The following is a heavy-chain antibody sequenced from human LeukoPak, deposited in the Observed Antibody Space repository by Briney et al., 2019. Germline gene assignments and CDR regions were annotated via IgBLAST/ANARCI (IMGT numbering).Heavy chain of an antibody. CDR1: GFTFSNYS. J-gene: IGHJ4*02. Sequence: AGGSLRLSCAASGFTFSNYSMNWVRQAPGKGLEWVANIKQDGSERYYADSVKGRFTISRDNAKNSLYLQMNSLRAEDTAVYYCAREAIWGQGTLVTVSS. CDR2: IKQDGSER. V-gene: IGHV3-7*01. CDR3: AREAI.